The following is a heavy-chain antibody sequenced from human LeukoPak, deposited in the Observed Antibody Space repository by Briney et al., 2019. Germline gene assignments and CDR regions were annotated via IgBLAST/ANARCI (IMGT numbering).Heavy chain of an antibody. CDR2: ISYDGSNK. CDR3: ARGRVAGSYFDY. CDR1: GFTFSSYA. Sequence: PGGSLRLSCAASGFTFSSYAMHWVRQAPGKGLEWVAVISYDGSNKHYADSVKGRFTISRDNSKNTLYLQMNSLRAEDTAVYYCARGRVAGSYFDYWGQGTLVTVSS. V-gene: IGHV3-30*04. D-gene: IGHD6-19*01. J-gene: IGHJ4*02.